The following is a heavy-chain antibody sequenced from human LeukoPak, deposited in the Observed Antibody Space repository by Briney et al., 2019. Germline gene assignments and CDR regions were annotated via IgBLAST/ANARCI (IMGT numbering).Heavy chain of an antibody. CDR2: INHRGDT. Sequence: PSETLPLTCAVYGGSFSTYYWSWIRQSPGKGLEWIAEINHRGDTNYNPSVKSRVTISVDTSKNQFSLKVNSLTAADTAVYYCARGATISETGYFDYWGQGTLVTVSS. J-gene: IGHJ4*03. CDR3: ARGATISETGYFDY. D-gene: IGHD1-1*01. CDR1: GGSFSTYY. V-gene: IGHV4-34*01.